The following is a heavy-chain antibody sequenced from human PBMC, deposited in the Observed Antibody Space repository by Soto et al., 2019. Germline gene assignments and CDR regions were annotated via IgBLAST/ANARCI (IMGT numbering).Heavy chain of an antibody. CDR1: GYSFTSYW. CDR3: ARAPKYSSSWYWAFDI. CDR2: IYPGDSDT. J-gene: IGHJ3*02. Sequence: GESLKISCKGSGYSFTSYWIGWVRQMPGKGLEWMGIIYPGDSDTRYSPSFQGQVTISADKSISTAYLQWSSLKASDTAMYYCARAPKYSSSWYWAFDIWGQGTMVTVSS. V-gene: IGHV5-51*01. D-gene: IGHD6-13*01.